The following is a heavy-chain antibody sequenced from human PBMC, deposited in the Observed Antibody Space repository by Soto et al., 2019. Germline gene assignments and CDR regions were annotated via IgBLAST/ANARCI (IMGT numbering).Heavy chain of an antibody. CDR3: ARGYSNYEMRRLGGFDS. J-gene: IGHJ4*02. Sequence: SETLSLTCTVSGGSISSGGYYWSWIRQHPGKGLEWIGYIYYSGSTYYNPSLKSRVTISVDTSKNQFSLKLSSVTAADTAVYYCARGYSNYEMRRLGGFDSWGQGTLVTV. D-gene: IGHD4-4*01. V-gene: IGHV4-31*03. CDR2: IYYSGST. CDR1: GGSISSGGYY.